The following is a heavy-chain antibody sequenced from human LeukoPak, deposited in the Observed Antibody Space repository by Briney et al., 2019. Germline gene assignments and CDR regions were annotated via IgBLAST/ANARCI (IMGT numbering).Heavy chain of an antibody. J-gene: IGHJ5*02. V-gene: IGHV4-39*07. CDR3: ARGSGACSTSCYGNWFDP. D-gene: IGHD2-2*01. CDR2: IYYSGTT. Sequence: SETLSLTCTVSGGSISSSSYYRGWIRQPPGKGLEWIGSIYYSGTTYYNPSLKSRVTISVDTSKNQFSLKLSSVTAADTAVYYCARGSGACSTSCYGNWFDPWGQGTLVTVSS. CDR1: GGSISSSSYY.